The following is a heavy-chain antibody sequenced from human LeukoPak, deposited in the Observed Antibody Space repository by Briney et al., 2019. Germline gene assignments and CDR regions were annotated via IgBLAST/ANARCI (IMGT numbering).Heavy chain of an antibody. CDR2: IYYSGNT. Sequence: PSETLSLTCTVSGGSISSYYWSWIRQPPGKGLEWIGYIYYSGNTNYNPSLKSRVTISVDTSKDQFSLKLSSVTAADTAVYYCARGVYYYGSGSYYYWGQGTLVTVSS. CDR1: GGSISSYY. J-gene: IGHJ4*02. V-gene: IGHV4-59*12. CDR3: ARGVYYYGSGSYYY. D-gene: IGHD3-10*01.